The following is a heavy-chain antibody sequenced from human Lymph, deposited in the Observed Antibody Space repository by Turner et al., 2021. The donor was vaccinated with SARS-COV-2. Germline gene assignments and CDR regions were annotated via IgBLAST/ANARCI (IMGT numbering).Heavy chain of an antibody. D-gene: IGHD7-27*01. J-gene: IGHJ2*01. V-gene: IGHV4-34*01. CDR1: GGSFSGYY. Sequence: QVQLQQWGAGLLKPSETLSLTRAVYGGSFSGYYWSWIRQPPGKGLEWIGEINHSGSTNYNPSLKSGVTISVNTSKKQFSLKLSSVTAADTAVYYCARVWVRWWYFDLWGRGTLVTVSS. CDR3: ARVWVRWWYFDL. CDR2: INHSGST.